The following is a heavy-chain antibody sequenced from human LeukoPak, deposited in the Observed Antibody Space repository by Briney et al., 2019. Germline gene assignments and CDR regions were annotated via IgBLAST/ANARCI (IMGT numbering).Heavy chain of an antibody. CDR1: GGSISTSAFY. CDR3: ARQISDNYYYYMDV. V-gene: IGHV4-39*01. D-gene: IGHD2/OR15-2a*01. J-gene: IGHJ6*03. CDR2: IDDSGNE. Sequence: PSETLSLTCTVPGGSISTSAFYWGWIRQPPGKGLEWIGSIDDSGNEFYYASPKSRVTISADKSKNQFPLKLNSGTAADTAMYYCARQISDNYYYYMDVWGEGITVTVSS.